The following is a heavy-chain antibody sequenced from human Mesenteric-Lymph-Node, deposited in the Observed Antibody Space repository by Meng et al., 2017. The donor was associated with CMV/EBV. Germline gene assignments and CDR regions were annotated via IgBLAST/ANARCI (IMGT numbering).Heavy chain of an antibody. CDR3: VREVPYSTTWYNFDF. J-gene: IGHJ4*02. Sequence: GGSISSGDYFWTWIRQPPGKGLEWIGYIYYRGTTHYDPSLKSRVTISLDPSKNQFSLRLTSVTAADTAVYYCVREVPYSTTWYNFDFWGQGTLVTVSS. CDR1: GGSISSGDYF. CDR2: IYYRGTT. D-gene: IGHD6-13*01. V-gene: IGHV4-30-4*08.